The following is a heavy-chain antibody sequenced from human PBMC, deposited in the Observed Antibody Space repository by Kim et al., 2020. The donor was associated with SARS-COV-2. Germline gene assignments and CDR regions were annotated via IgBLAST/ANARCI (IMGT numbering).Heavy chain of an antibody. D-gene: IGHD3-16*01. CDR1: GYTFTDYY. CDR2: IKSDSGAT. J-gene: IGHJ4*02. Sequence: ASVKVSCKASGYTFTDYYMHWVRQAPGQGLEWMGWIKSDSGATKYTQKFQGRVTMTGDTSINTAYMELSRLTSDDTAVYYCARGGDMTGSRPHEYWGQGT. CDR3: ARGGDMTGSRPHEY. V-gene: IGHV1-2*02.